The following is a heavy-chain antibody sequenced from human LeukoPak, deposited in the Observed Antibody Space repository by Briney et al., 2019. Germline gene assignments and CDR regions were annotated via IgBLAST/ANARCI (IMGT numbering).Heavy chain of an antibody. CDR3: AKEGDYSNPWL. CDR2: ISWNSGSI. V-gene: IGHV3-9*01. CDR1: GFTFDGYA. Sequence: SGGSLRLSCAASGFTFDGYAMHWVRQAPGKGLEWVSGISWNSGSIGYADSVKGRFTISRDNAKNSLYLQMNSLRAEDTALYYCAKEGDYSNPWLWGQGTLVTVSS. J-gene: IGHJ4*02. D-gene: IGHD4-11*01.